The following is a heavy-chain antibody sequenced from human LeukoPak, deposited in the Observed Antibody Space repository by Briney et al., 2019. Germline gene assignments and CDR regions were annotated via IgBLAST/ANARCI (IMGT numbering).Heavy chain of an antibody. CDR3: ARFYGGYDY. J-gene: IGHJ4*02. Sequence: SETLSLTCTVSGGSISSYYWSWIRQPPGKGLEWIGYIYYSGSTNYNPSLKSRVTMSVDTSKNQFSLKLSSVTAADTAVYYCARFYGGYDYWGQGTLVTVSS. CDR1: GGSISSYY. CDR2: IYYSGST. V-gene: IGHV4-59*12. D-gene: IGHD4-17*01.